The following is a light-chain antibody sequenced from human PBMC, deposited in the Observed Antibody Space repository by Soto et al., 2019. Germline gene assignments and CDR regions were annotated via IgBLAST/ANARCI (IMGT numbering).Light chain of an antibody. J-gene: IGKJ5*01. Sequence: DIQMTQSPSSVSASVGDRVTITCRASQGISSWLAWYQQKPGKAPKLLSYAASSLQSGVPSRFSGSGSGTYFSLSSRSLQPENFATYYCQQANSFPITFGQGTRREIK. V-gene: IGKV1-12*01. CDR2: AAS. CDR1: QGISSW. CDR3: QQANSFPIT.